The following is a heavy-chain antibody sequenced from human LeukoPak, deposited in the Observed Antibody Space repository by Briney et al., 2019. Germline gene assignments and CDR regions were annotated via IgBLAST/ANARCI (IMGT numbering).Heavy chain of an antibody. Sequence: GGSLRLSCAASGFTSSSYEMNWLGPAPGKGLEGVLYISSSGRTVYYAASVKGRFTISRDNSKNTLFLQINTRRQENRAVYYCAKDSLRTVPKASFDSWGQGTLVTVSS. CDR2: ISSSGRTV. D-gene: IGHD2-2*01. CDR1: GFTSSSYE. V-gene: IGHV3-48*03. CDR3: AKDSLRTVPKASFDS. J-gene: IGHJ4*02.